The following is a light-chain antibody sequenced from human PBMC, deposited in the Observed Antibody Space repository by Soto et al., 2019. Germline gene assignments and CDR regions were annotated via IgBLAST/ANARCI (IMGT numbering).Light chain of an antibody. CDR1: QSVSSSY. CDR3: LQHKSYPRT. V-gene: IGKV3-20*01. Sequence: EIVLTQSPGTLSLSPGERATLSCRASQSVSSSYLAWYQQKPGQAPRLLIYGASSRATGIPDRFSGSGSGTDFTLTISSLQPEDFATYYCLQHKSYPRTFGQGTKVDIK. CDR2: GAS. J-gene: IGKJ1*01.